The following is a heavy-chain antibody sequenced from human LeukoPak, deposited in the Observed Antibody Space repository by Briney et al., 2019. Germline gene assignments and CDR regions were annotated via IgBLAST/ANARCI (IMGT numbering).Heavy chain of an antibody. J-gene: IGHJ4*02. D-gene: IGHD3-16*01. CDR2: IYYSGST. CDR1: GGSFSGYY. V-gene: IGHV4-31*11. CDR3: ARGERGSFDY. Sequence: SETLSLTCAVYGGSFSGYYWSWIRQHPGKGLEWIGYIYYSGSTYYNPSLKSRVTIPVDTSKNQFSLKLSSVTAADTAVYYCARGERGSFDYWGQGTLVTVSS.